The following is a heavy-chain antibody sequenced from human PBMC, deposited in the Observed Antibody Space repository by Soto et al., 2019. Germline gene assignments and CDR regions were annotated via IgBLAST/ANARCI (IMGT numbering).Heavy chain of an antibody. Sequence: QVQLVQSGAEVKKPGASVKVSCKASGYTFTTHGISWVRQVPGQGLEWMGWVRGDNGHTNYAQSLQGRVTMTTDTSTNTAYMELRSLRSDDTAVYYCARYLGYCRRGTCYREGFDPWGQGTLVTVSS. J-gene: IGHJ5*02. CDR2: VRGDNGHT. CDR3: ARYLGYCRRGTCYREGFDP. V-gene: IGHV1-18*01. CDR1: GYTFTTHG. D-gene: IGHD2-15*01.